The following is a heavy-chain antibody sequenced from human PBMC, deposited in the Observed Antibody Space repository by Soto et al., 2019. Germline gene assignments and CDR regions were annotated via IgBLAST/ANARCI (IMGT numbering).Heavy chain of an antibody. CDR2: ISAYNGNT. V-gene: IGHV1-18*01. CDR1: GYTFTIYG. CDR3: ASITMVRGVWDV. D-gene: IGHD3-10*01. J-gene: IGHJ6*02. Sequence: SVKVSCKASGYTFTIYGISCVRRAPGQGLEWMGWISAYNGNTNYAQKLQGRVTMTTDTSTSTAYMELRSLRSDDTAVYYCASITMVRGVWDVWGQGTTVTVSS.